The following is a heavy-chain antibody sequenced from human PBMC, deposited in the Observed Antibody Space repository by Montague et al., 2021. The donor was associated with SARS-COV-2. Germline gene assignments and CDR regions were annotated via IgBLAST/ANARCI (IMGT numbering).Heavy chain of an antibody. V-gene: IGHV2-5*02. J-gene: IGHJ4*02. D-gene: IGHD4-23*01. Sequence: PALGKPTQTLTLTCTFSGFSLTTSAVGVGWIRQPPGKALEWLAVIYWDDDKRYSPSLKSRLTITKDISNNQVVLIMTNMDPVDTGTYYCAHSRGGGNSAVSENWGQGTLVTVSS. CDR2: IYWDDDK. CDR1: GFSLTTSAVG. CDR3: AHSRGGGNSAVSEN.